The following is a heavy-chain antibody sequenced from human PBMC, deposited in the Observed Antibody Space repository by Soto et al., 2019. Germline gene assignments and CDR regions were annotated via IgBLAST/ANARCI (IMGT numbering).Heavy chain of an antibody. Sequence: PGGSLRLSCAASGFAFSSYSMNGVRQAPGKGLEWVSYISPSSSDIYYADSVMGRLTISRDNAKNSLFLQMNSLRAEDTAVYYCARAAYSSGPDYWGQGTLVTVSS. D-gene: IGHD6-25*01. V-gene: IGHV3-48*01. J-gene: IGHJ4*02. CDR1: GFAFSSYS. CDR2: ISPSSSDI. CDR3: ARAAYSSGPDY.